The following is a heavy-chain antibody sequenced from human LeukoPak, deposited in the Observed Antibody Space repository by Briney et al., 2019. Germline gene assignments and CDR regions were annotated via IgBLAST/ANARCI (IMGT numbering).Heavy chain of an antibody. CDR3: ARHAPWGSEPLFDS. J-gene: IGHJ4*02. V-gene: IGHV4-59*08. D-gene: IGHD1-14*01. Sequence: GSLRLSCAVSGFTFSGDWMHWVRQAPGKGLEWIGYIYNSGSTNYNPSLKSRATISVDTSKKQFSLKLSSVTAADTAVYYCARHAPWGSEPLFDSWGQGTLVTVSS. CDR1: GFTFSGDW. CDR2: IYNSGST.